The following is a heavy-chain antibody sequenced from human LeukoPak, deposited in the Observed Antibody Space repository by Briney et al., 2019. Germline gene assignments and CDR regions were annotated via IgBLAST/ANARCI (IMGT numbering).Heavy chain of an antibody. CDR1: GGSFSGYY. J-gene: IGHJ4*02. Sequence: SETLSLTCAVYGGSFSGYYWSWIRQPPGKGLEWIGEINHSGSTNYNPSLKSRVTISVDTSKNQFSLKLSSVTAADTAVYYCARPSDYVWGSYRRYFDYWGQGTLVTASS. CDR3: ARPSDYVWGSYRRYFDY. CDR2: INHSGST. D-gene: IGHD3-16*02. V-gene: IGHV4-34*01.